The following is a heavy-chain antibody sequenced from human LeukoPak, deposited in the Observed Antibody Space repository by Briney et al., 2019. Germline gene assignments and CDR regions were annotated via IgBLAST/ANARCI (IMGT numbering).Heavy chain of an antibody. J-gene: IGHJ4*02. CDR1: GESFSGFY. CDR3: ARGLGEGYPDY. CDR2: IFDGGRT. Sequence: SETLSLTCAVHGESFSGFYWTWMRQPPGKGPEWIGEIFDGGRTNYNPSLKSRVTISGDTFKNQSSLKLSSVTAADTAVYYCARGLGEGYPDYWGQGTLVTVSP. D-gene: IGHD5-24*01. V-gene: IGHV4-34*01.